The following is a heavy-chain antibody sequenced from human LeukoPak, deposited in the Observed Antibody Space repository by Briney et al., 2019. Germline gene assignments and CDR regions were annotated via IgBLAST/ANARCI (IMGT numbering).Heavy chain of an antibody. CDR2: IYYSGST. Sequence: SETLSLTCTVSGGSISSSSYYWGWIRQPPGKGLEWIGSIYYSGSTYYNPSLKSRVTISVDTSKNQFSLKLSSVTAADTAVYYCASGKSPSNDYWGQGTLVTVSS. CDR3: ASGKSPSNDY. CDR1: GGSISSSSYY. V-gene: IGHV4-39*07. J-gene: IGHJ4*02.